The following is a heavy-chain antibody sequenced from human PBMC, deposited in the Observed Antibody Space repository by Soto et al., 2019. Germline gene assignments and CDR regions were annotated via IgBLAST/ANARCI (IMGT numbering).Heavy chain of an antibody. CDR3: ARGITLPTPLDY. CDR2: INAGNGNT. J-gene: IGHJ4*02. V-gene: IGHV1-3*05. CDR1: GYTFTSYA. Sequence: QVQLVQSGAEEKKPGASVKVSCKASGYTFTSYAMHWLRQAPGQRLEWMGWINAGNGNTKYSQKFQGRDTITRDTSASTAYMELSSLRSEDTAVYYCARGITLPTPLDYWCQGTLVTVSS. D-gene: IGHD1-20*01.